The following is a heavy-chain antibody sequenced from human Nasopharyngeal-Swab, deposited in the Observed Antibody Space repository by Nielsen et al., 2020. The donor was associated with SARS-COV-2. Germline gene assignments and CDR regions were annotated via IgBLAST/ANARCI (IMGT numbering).Heavy chain of an antibody. V-gene: IGHV3-48*01. CDR3: ARGASYDILTGYPDAFDI. Sequence: GSLRLSCAASGFTFSSYSMNWVRQAPGKGLEWVSNISSSTSTIYYADSVKGRFTISRDNAKNSLYLQMNSLRAEDTAVYYCARGASYDILTGYPDAFDIWGQGTMVTVSS. J-gene: IGHJ3*02. D-gene: IGHD3-9*01. CDR1: GFTFSSYS. CDR2: ISSSTSTI.